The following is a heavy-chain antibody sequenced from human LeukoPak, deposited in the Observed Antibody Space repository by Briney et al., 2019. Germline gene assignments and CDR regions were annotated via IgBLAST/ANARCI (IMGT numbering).Heavy chain of an antibody. CDR1: GFTFSSYD. J-gene: IGHJ4*02. CDR3: ARHKDWTFDY. CDR2: IWYDGSNK. V-gene: IGHV3-33*08. Sequence: GGSLRLSCAASGFTFSSYDMQWVRQAPGKGLEWVAVIWYDGSNKYYADSVKGRFTISRDISKSTLYLQMNSLRAEDTAVYYCARHKDWTFDYWGQGTLVTVSS. D-gene: IGHD3/OR15-3a*01.